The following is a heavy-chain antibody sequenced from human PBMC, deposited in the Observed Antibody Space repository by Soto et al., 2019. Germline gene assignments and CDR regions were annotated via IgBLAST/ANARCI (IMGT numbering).Heavy chain of an antibody. V-gene: IGHV3-15*01. J-gene: IGHJ4*02. CDR1: GFTFSNAW. D-gene: IGHD3-9*01. Sequence: EVQLVESGGGLVKPGGSLRLSCAASGFTFSNAWMSWVRQSPGKGLEWVGRIKSKTDGGTTDYAAPVKGRFTISRDDSKNTLYLQMNSLKTEDTAVYYCTTVRYDILTKDYYFDYWGQGTLVTVSS. CDR2: IKSKTDGGTT. CDR3: TTVRYDILTKDYYFDY.